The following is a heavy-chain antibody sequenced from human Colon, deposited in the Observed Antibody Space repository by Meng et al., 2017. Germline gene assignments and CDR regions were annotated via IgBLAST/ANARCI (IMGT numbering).Heavy chain of an antibody. Sequence: GESLKISCAASGFTFSSYAMSWVRQAPGKGLEWVSAISGSGGSTYYADSVKGRFTISRDNSKTTLYLQMNSLRAEDTAVYYCAKEKMAIFAPFDPWGQGTLVTVSS. J-gene: IGHJ5*02. CDR1: GFTFSSYA. CDR2: ISGSGGST. CDR3: AKEKMAIFAPFDP. V-gene: IGHV3-23*01. D-gene: IGHD3-3*01.